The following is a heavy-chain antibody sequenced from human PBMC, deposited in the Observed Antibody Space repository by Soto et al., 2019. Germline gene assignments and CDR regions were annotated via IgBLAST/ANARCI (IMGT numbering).Heavy chain of an antibody. CDR2: IDPTDSYT. J-gene: IGHJ5*02. Sequence: GESLKISCQGSGYNFTTYWVYWVRQIPGKGLQWMGRIDPTDSYTEYSPSFQGHVTISTDKSVSTAYLQWNTLKASDTAIYFCARLVEGTVRFDPWGQGTLVTVSS. D-gene: IGHD1-26*01. CDR3: ARLVEGTVRFDP. CDR1: GYNFTTYW. V-gene: IGHV5-10-1*01.